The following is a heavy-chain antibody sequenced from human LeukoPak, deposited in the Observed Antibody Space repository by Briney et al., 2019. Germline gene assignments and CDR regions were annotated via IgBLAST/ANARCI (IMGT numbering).Heavy chain of an antibody. Sequence: ASVKVSCKASGYTFTSYDINWVRQATGQGLEWMGWMNPNSGSTGYAQKFQGRVTMTRNTSISTAYMELSSLRSEDTAVYYCARVVRYFDWLPYYYYYGMDVWGQGTTVTVSS. J-gene: IGHJ6*02. CDR2: MNPNSGST. CDR3: ARVVRYFDWLPYYYYYGMDV. V-gene: IGHV1-8*01. CDR1: GYTFTSYD. D-gene: IGHD3-9*01.